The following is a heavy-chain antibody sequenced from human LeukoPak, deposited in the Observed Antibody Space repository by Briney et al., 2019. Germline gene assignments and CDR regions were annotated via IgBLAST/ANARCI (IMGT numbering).Heavy chain of an antibody. J-gene: IGHJ6*02. CDR3: ARECLRSSGCWEGRNYYYGMDV. CDR2: INPNSGGT. CDR1: GYTFTGYY. D-gene: IGHD6-19*01. Sequence: ASVTVSCKASGYTFTGYYMHWVRQAPGQGLEWMGWINPNSGGTNYAQKFQGWVTMTRDTSISTAYMELSRLRSDDTAVYHCARECLRSSGCWEGRNYYYGMDVWGQGTTVTVSS. V-gene: IGHV1-2*04.